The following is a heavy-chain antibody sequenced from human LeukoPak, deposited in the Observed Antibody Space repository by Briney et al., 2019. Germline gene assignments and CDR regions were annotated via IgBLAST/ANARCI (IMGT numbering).Heavy chain of an antibody. CDR2: ISAYNGNT. D-gene: IGHD1-7*01. CDR1: GYTFTSYG. J-gene: IGHJ4*02. CDR3: AIPYRYNWNSMDY. V-gene: IGHV1-18*01. Sequence: GASVKVSCKASGYTFTSYGISWVRQAPGQGLEWMGWISAYNGNTNYAQKLQGRVTMTTDTSTSTAYMELSSLRSEDTAVYYCAIPYRYNWNSMDYWGQGTLVTVSS.